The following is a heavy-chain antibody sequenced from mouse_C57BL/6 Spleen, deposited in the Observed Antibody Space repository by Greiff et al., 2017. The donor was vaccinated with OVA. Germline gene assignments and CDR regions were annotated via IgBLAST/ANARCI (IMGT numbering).Heavy chain of an antibody. V-gene: IGHV1-55*01. J-gene: IGHJ4*01. CDR2: IYPGSGST. D-gene: IGHD1-1*01. CDR3: ARDENDYYYGSSYAMDY. Sequence: QVQLQQPGAELVKPGASVKMSCKASGYTFTSYWITWVKQRPGQGLEWIGDIYPGSGSTNYNEKFKSKATLTVDTSSSTAYMQLSSLTSEDSAVYYCARDENDYYYGSSYAMDYWGQGTSVTVSS. CDR1: GYTFTSYW.